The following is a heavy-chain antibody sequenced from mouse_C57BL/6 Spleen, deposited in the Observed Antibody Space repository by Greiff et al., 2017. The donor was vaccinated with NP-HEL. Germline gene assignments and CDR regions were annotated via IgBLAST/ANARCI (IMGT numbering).Heavy chain of an antibody. Sequence: QVHVKQSGAELVRPGASVTLSCKASGYTFTDYEMHWVKQTPVHGLEWIGAIDPETGGTAYNQKFKGKAILTADKSSSTAYMELRSLTSEDSAVYYCTGAVVANWYFDVWGTGTTVTVSS. CDR3: TGAVVANWYFDV. J-gene: IGHJ1*03. CDR1: GYTFTDYE. V-gene: IGHV1-15*01. CDR2: IDPETGGT. D-gene: IGHD1-1*01.